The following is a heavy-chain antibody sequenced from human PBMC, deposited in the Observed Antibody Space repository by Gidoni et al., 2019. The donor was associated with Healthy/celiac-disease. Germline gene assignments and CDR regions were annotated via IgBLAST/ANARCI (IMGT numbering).Heavy chain of an antibody. CDR2: ISGSGVST. Sequence: EVQLLESGGGLVQPGGSLRLSCAASGFTFSSYAMSWVRQAPGKGLEWVSAISGSGVSTYYADSVKGRFTISRDNSKNTLYLQMNSLRAEDTAVYYCAKDRGVSYCGGDCYSHYFDYWGQGTLVTVSS. CDR3: AKDRGVSYCGGDCYSHYFDY. D-gene: IGHD2-21*02. CDR1: GFTFSSYA. J-gene: IGHJ4*02. V-gene: IGHV3-23*01.